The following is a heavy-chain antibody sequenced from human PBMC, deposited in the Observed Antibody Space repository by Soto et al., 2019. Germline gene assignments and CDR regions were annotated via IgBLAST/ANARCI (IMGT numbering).Heavy chain of an antibody. CDR1: GFIFSNFA. CDR2: ISDGDGRT. V-gene: IGHV3-23*01. D-gene: IGHD6-13*01. Sequence: QPGGSLRLSCAASGFIFSNFAMSWVRQAPGKGLEWVSAISDGDGRTYYPDYPDSVKGRFTISRDNSKNTLFLQMNSLRVEDTALYYCARMGHSTWYSLLSSWGQGTLVTVSS. CDR3: ARMGHSTWYSLLSS. J-gene: IGHJ5*02.